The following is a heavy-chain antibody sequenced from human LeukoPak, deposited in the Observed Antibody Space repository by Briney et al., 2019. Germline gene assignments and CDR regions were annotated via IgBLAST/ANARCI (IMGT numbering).Heavy chain of an antibody. V-gene: IGHV3-20*04. CDR2: INWNGGST. D-gene: IGHD3-10*01. Sequence: TGGSLRLSCAASGFTFDDYGMSWVRQAPGKGLEWVSGINWNGGSTGYADSVKGRFTISRDNAKNSLYLQMNSLRAEDTALYYCAKVYYYGSGSYYPLDYWGQGTLVTVSS. CDR1: GFTFDDYG. CDR3: AKVYYYGSGSYYPLDY. J-gene: IGHJ4*02.